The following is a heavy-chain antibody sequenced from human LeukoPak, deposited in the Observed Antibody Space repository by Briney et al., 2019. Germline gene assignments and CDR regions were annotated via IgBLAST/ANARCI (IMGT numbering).Heavy chain of an antibody. Sequence: PGGSLRLSCTASGFTFSSYAMSWVRQAPGKGLEWVSAISGSGGSTYYADSVKGRFTISRDNSKNTLYLQMNSLRAEDTAVYYCARDYAGSSYFDYWGQGTLVTVSS. CDR3: ARDYAGSSYFDY. J-gene: IGHJ4*02. D-gene: IGHD4-17*01. CDR1: GFTFSSYA. V-gene: IGHV3-23*01. CDR2: ISGSGGST.